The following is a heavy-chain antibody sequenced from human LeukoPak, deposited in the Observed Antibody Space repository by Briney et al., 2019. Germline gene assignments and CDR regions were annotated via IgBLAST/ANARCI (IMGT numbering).Heavy chain of an antibody. CDR2: ISSSSSTI. CDR1: GFTFSSYS. D-gene: IGHD3-22*01. Sequence: GGSLRLSCAASGFTFSSYSMNWVRQAPGKGLEWVSYISSSSSTIYYADSVKGRFTISRDNAKNSLYLQMNSLRAEDTAVYYCAKDLARIDYYDSSVRDYWGQGTLVTVSS. V-gene: IGHV3-48*01. CDR3: AKDLARIDYYDSSVRDY. J-gene: IGHJ4*02.